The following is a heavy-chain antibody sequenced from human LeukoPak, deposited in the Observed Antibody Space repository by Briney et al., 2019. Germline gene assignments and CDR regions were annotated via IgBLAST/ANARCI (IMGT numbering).Heavy chain of an antibody. CDR3: ARDVKRGSRIAAPYYYYYYMDV. CDR2: IYSGGST. CDR1: GFTVSSNY. J-gene: IGHJ6*03. V-gene: IGHV3-53*01. Sequence: PGGSLRLSCAASGFTVSSNYMSWVRQAPGKGLEWVSVIYSGGSTYYADSVKGRFTISRDNSKNTLYLQMNSLRAEDTAVYYCARDVKRGSRIAAPYYYYYYMDVWGKGTTVTVSS. D-gene: IGHD6-13*01.